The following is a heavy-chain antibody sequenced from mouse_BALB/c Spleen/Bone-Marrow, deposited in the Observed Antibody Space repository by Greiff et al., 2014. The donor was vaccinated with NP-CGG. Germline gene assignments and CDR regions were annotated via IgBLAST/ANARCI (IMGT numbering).Heavy chain of an antibody. CDR1: GFTFSDYY. CDR3: ARGRIYYDYDVGDY. Sequence: EVKLEESGGGLVKPGGSLKLSCAASGFTFSDYYMYWVRQTPEKRLEWVATISDGGSYTYYPDSVKGRFTISRDNAKNNLYLRMSSLKSEDTAMYYCARGRIYYDYDVGDYWGQGTTLTVSS. V-gene: IGHV5-4*02. D-gene: IGHD2-4*01. J-gene: IGHJ2*01. CDR2: ISDGGSYT.